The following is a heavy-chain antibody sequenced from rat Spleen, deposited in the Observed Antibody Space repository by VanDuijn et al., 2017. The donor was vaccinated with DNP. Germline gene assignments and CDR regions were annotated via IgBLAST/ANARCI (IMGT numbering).Heavy chain of an antibody. CDR3: GKNTGYYFDH. CDR1: GFALSDYS. J-gene: IGHJ2*01. CDR2: IDYEGSGT. D-gene: IGHD4-1*01. Sequence: EVQLVESGGGLVQPGRALNLSCKASGFALSDYSMAWVRQTPKTGLEWVASIDYEGSGTHYGDSVEGRFTISRDNAKSSIYLQMNSLKSEDTATYYCGKNTGYYFDHWGQGVMVTVSS. V-gene: IGHV5-22*01.